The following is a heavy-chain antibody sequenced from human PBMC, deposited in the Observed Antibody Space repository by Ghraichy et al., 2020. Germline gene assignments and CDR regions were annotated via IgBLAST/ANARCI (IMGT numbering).Heavy chain of an antibody. CDR3: AFPEVVVAATLDYRGDDWYFDL. V-gene: IGHV1-69*13. CDR2: IIPIFGTA. CDR1: GGTFSSYA. Sequence: SVKVSCKASGGTFSSYAISWVRQAPGQGLEWMGGIIPIFGTANYAQKFQGRVTITADESTSTAYMELNSLRSEDTAVYYCAFPEVVVAATLDYRGDDWYFDLWGRGTLITVSS. J-gene: IGHJ2*01. D-gene: IGHD2-15*01.